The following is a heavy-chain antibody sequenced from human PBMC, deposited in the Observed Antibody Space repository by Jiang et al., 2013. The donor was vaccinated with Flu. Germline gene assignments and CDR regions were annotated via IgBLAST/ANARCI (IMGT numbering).Heavy chain of an antibody. CDR1: GFTFSSYW. Sequence: QLLESGGGLVQPGGSLRLSCAASGFTFSSYWMSWVRQAPGKGLEWVANIKQDGSEKYYVDSVKGRFTISRDNAKNSLYLQMNSLRAEDTAVYYCARELIDYDFWSDYFYGMDVWGQGTTVTVSS. J-gene: IGHJ6*02. CDR2: IKQDGSEK. CDR3: ARELIDYDFWSDYFYGMDV. D-gene: IGHD3-3*01. V-gene: IGHV3-7*01.